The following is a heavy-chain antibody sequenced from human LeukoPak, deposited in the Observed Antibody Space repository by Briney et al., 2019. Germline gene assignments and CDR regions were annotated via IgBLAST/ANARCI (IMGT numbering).Heavy chain of an antibody. D-gene: IGHD3-16*01. CDR3: VRDRDWGAFDP. CDR2: IYYSGST. J-gene: IGHJ5*02. CDR1: GGSISSYY. Sequence: SETLSLTCTVSGGSISSYYWSWIRQPPGKGLEWIGYIYYSGSTNYNPSLKSRVTISVDTSKNQFSLKLSSVTAEDTALYYCVRDRDWGAFDPWGQGTPVTVPS. V-gene: IGHV4-59*12.